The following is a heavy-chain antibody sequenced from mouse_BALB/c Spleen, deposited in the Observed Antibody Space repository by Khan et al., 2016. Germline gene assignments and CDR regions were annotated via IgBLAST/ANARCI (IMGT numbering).Heavy chain of an antibody. D-gene: IGHD2-14*01. V-gene: IGHV3-8*02. CDR1: GDSITSGY. Sequence: EVQLQESGPSLAKPSQTLSLTCSVTGDSITSGYWNWIRKFPGNRLEYMGYISYNGNTYYNPFLKSRISITRDTSKNQHYLQLISVTTEDTATDYCARSNRNDAWFAYWGQGTLVTVSA. CDR3: ARSNRNDAWFAY. J-gene: IGHJ3*01. CDR2: ISYNGNT.